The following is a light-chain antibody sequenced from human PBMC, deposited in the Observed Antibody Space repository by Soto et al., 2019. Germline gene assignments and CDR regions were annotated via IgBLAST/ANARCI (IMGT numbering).Light chain of an antibody. V-gene: IGLV1-40*01. Sequence: VLTQPPSVSGAPGQRVPISCTGSSSNIGAGYDVHWYHHLPGTAPKLLIYGNTNRPSGISDRFSASKSGSSASLAITGLQAEDEADYYCQSYDSSLRAWVFGGGTKLTVL. J-gene: IGLJ3*02. CDR2: GNT. CDR1: SSNIGAGYD. CDR3: QSYDSSLRAWV.